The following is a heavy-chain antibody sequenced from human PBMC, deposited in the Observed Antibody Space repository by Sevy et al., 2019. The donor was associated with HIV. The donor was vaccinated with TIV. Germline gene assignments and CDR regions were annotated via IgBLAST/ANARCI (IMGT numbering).Heavy chain of an antibody. Sequence: GGSLRLSCAASGFTFSSFAMSWVRQTPGKGLEWVSGLNGSGGRTYYPDSVKGGFTISRDNSKNTLYLQMNSLRAEDTAVYYCAKDTDSGSYLNDAFDIWGQGTMVTVSS. V-gene: IGHV3-23*01. CDR2: LNGSGGRT. J-gene: IGHJ3*02. CDR3: AKDTDSGSYLNDAFDI. CDR1: GFTFSSFA. D-gene: IGHD1-26*01.